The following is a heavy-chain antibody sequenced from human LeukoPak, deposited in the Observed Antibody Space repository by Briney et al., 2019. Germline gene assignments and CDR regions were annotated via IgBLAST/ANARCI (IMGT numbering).Heavy chain of an antibody. Sequence: SQTLSLTCGISGDSVSSKSAAWNWIRQSPSRGLEWLGRTYYRSKWYDDYAVSVKSRITINPDTSKNQFSLQLKSVTPEDTAVYYCARGENYGDHGLDVWGQGTTVTVSS. CDR3: ARGENYGDHGLDV. CDR2: TYYRSKWYD. D-gene: IGHD4-17*01. J-gene: IGHJ6*02. CDR1: GDSVSSKSAA. V-gene: IGHV6-1*01.